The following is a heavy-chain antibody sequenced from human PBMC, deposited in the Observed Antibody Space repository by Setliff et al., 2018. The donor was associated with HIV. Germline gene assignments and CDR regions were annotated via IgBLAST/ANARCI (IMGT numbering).Heavy chain of an antibody. CDR3: ARGDFDF. Sequence: ASVKVSCKASGYTFTSYGISWVRQAPGQGLEWMGWINPNSGDTNYAQKFQGRVTLTRDTSITTAYMELRRLTSDDTAVYYCARGDFDFWGQGTLVTVSS. V-gene: IGHV1-2*02. CDR1: GYTFTSYG. CDR2: INPNSGDT. D-gene: IGHD2-21*01. J-gene: IGHJ4*02.